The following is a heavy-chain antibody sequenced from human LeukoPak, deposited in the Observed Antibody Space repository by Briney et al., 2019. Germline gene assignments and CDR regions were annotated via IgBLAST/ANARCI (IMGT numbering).Heavy chain of an antibody. CDR2: TNQEGSEK. J-gene: IGHJ4*02. D-gene: IGHD5-12*01. Sequence: GGSLRLSCAASGFTISTYWMSWVRQAPGKGLEWVANTNQEGSEKYYVDSVKGRFTISKDNAKNSLYLQMNSLRAEDTAVYYCARDPKWLAYWGQGTLVTVSS. V-gene: IGHV3-7*01. CDR3: ARDPKWLAY. CDR1: GFTISTYW.